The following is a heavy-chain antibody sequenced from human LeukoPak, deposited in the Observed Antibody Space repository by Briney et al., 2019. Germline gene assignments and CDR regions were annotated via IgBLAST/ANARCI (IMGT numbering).Heavy chain of an antibody. CDR1: GFTFSSYS. V-gene: IGHV3-21*01. CDR2: ISSSSSYI. CDR3: ARDRCYVWGSDRYPTFDY. Sequence: GGSLRLSCAASGFTFSSYSMNWVRQAPGKGLEWVSSISSSSSYIYYADSVKGRFTISRDNAKNSLYLQMNSLRAEDTAVYYCARDRCYVWGSDRYPTFDYWRQGTLVTVSS. J-gene: IGHJ4*02. D-gene: IGHD3-16*02.